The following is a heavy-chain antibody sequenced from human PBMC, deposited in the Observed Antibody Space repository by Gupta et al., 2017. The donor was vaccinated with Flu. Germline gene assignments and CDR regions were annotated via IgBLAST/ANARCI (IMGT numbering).Heavy chain of an antibody. CDR1: GGTFSSYA. CDR2: IIPIFGTA. D-gene: IGHD3-3*01. Sequence: QVQLVQSGAEVKKPGSSVKVSCKASGGTFSSYAISWVRQAPGQGLEWMGGIIPIFGTANYAQKFQGRVTITADKSTSTAYMELSSLRSEDTAVYYCARGRDFWSGSHPYYYYMDVWGKGTTVTVSS. V-gene: IGHV1-69*06. J-gene: IGHJ6*03. CDR3: ARGRDFWSGSHPYYYYMDV.